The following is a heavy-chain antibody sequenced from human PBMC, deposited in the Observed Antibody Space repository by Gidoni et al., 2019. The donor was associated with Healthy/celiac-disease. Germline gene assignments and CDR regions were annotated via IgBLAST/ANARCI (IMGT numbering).Heavy chain of an antibody. Sequence: EVQLVESGGGLVKPGGSLRLSCAASGFTFSSDSMNWVRQAPGKGLEWVSSIRSSSSYIYYADSVKGRFTISRDNAKNSLYRQMNSLRAEDTAVYYCARAGLVINCGGDCLYFDYWGQGTLVTVSS. CDR2: IRSSSSYI. J-gene: IGHJ4*02. CDR1: GFTFSSDS. V-gene: IGHV3-21*01. CDR3: ARAGLVINCGGDCLYFDY. D-gene: IGHD2-21*02.